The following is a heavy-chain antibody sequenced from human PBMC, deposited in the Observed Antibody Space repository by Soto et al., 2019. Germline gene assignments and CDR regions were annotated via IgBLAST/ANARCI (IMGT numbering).Heavy chain of an antibody. Sequence: GSGKVSFKTSGYFFTSFAIHLMRQAPGQGPEWMGWINTGNGDSKYSEKFQDRVTITRDTSATTAYMELSSLRSEDTAVYYCARSKTIVMPGFVHWGKGKLVTVSS. V-gene: IGHV1-3*04. CDR1: GYFFTSFA. CDR3: ARSKTIVMPGFVH. CDR2: INTGNGDS. J-gene: IGHJ4*02. D-gene: IGHD2-21*01.